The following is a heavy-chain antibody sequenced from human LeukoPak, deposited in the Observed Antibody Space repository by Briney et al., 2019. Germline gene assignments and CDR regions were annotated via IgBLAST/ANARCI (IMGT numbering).Heavy chain of an antibody. V-gene: IGHV4-61*02. CDR1: GGSISSGSYY. CDR2: IYTSGST. D-gene: IGHD6-13*01. CDR3: ARQAKIPTWESSSWYNYYYYYYMDV. Sequence: SETLSLTCTVSGGSISSGSYYWSWIRQPAGTGLEWIGRIYTSGSTNYNPSLKSRVTISVDTSKNQFSLKLSSVTAADTAVYYCARQAKIPTWESSSWYNYYYYYYMDVWGKGTTVTISS. J-gene: IGHJ6*03.